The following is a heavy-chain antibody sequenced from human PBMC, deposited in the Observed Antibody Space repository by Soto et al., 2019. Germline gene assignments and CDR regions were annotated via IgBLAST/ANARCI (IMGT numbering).Heavy chain of an antibody. CDR2: INLRGGTT. D-gene: IGHD4-17*01. J-gene: IGHJ4*02. V-gene: IGHV1-46*02. CDR1: GYNFHQYY. CDR3: ASGPDDSDVPRWDH. Sequence: QVQLVQSGPELRKPGASVRLSCATSGYNFHQYYIHWVRQAPGQGLEWMGIINLRGGTTEYAHKFRGRGTVTGDTSTRTAYMELSILRSEDTAVYFCASGPDDSDVPRWDHWGQGTLITVSS.